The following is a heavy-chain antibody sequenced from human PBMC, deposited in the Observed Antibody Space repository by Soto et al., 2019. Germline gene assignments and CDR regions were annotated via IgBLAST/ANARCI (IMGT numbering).Heavy chain of an antibody. CDR3: ARDREVSFGELSFDY. Sequence: GGSLRLSCAASGFTVSSNYMSWVRQAPGKGLEWVSVIYSGGSTYYADSVKGRFTISRDNSKNTLYLQMNSLRAEDTAVYYCARDREVSFGELSFDYWGQGTLVTVSS. V-gene: IGHV3-66*01. CDR1: GFTVSSNY. J-gene: IGHJ4*02. D-gene: IGHD3-10*01. CDR2: IYSGGST.